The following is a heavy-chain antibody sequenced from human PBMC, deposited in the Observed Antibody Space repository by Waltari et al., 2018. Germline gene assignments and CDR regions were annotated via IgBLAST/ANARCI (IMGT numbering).Heavy chain of an antibody. D-gene: IGHD3-10*01. CDR2: IFPGDSDT. CDR3: ARHVQGPRHRGAFDI. CDR1: GYSFTSYW. V-gene: IGHV5-51*01. Sequence: EVQLVQSGAEVKKPGESLKISCKGSGYSFTSYWIGWVRQMPGKGLEWMGIIFPGDSDTRYSPSFQGEVTISADKSISTAYLQWSSLKASDTAMYYCARHVQGPRHRGAFDIWGQGTMVTVSS. J-gene: IGHJ3*02.